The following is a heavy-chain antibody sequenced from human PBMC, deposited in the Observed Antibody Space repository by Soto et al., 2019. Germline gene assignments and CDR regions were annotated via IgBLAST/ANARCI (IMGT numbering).Heavy chain of an antibody. CDR1: GFTFSSYA. D-gene: IGHD3-10*01. CDR2: ISYDGSKK. CDR3: AKARIRGYYGSGSPDY. J-gene: IGHJ4*02. V-gene: IGHV3-30*04. Sequence: QVQLVESGGGVVQPGRSLRLSCAASGFTFSSYAMHWVRQAPGKGLEWVAVISYDGSKKDYADSVKGRFTLSRDNSRNTLYVQMNSLRVEDTAVYYCAKARIRGYYGSGSPDYWGQGTLVTVSS.